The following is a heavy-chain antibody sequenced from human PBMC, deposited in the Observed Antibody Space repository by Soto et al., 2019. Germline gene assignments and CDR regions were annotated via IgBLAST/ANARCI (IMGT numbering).Heavy chain of an antibody. Sequence: ASVKVSCKASGYTFTSHYMHWVRQAPGQGLEWMGIINPSGGSTSYAQKFQGRVTMTRDTSTSTVYMELDSVTAADTAVYFCARVLQHSSWVGDDWGPGTLVTVSS. V-gene: IGHV1-46*01. D-gene: IGHD6-13*01. CDR1: GYTFTSHY. CDR3: ARVLQHSSWVGDD. J-gene: IGHJ4*02. CDR2: INPSGGST.